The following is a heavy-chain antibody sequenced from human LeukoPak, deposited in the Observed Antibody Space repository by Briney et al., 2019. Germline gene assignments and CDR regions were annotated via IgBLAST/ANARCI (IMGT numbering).Heavy chain of an antibody. J-gene: IGHJ3*02. CDR1: SGSISSHY. V-gene: IGHV4-59*11. CDR2: IYYTGTT. D-gene: IGHD2-21*02. CDR3: ARLLNNDNAGDPDTFDM. Sequence: PSETLSLTCTVSSGSISSHYWSWIRQSPERGLEWIGFIYYTGTTSYNPSLRGRVTMSVDSSRNHFSLKLTSMTAADTALYYCARLLNNDNAGDPDTFDMWGQGTMVTVSS.